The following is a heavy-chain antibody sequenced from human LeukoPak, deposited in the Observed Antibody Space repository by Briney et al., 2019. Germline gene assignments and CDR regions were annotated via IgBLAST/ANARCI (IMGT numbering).Heavy chain of an antibody. D-gene: IGHD4-17*01. CDR3: ARGDYGDYSGGYYFDY. Sequence: PGGSLRLSCAASGFTVSSNYMSWVRQAPGRGLEWVSVIYSGGNTYYADSVKGRFTISRDNSKNTLYLQMNSLTAEDTAVYYCARGDYGDYSGGYYFDYWGQGTLVTVSS. V-gene: IGHV3-53*01. CDR1: GFTVSSNY. J-gene: IGHJ4*02. CDR2: IYSGGNT.